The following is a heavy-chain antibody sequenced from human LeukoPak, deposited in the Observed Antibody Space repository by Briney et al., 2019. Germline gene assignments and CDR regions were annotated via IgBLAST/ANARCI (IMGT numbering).Heavy chain of an antibody. CDR1: GGTFISYA. CDR2: IISSFGTA. Sequence: GASVKVSCKASGGTFISYAISWVRQAPGQGLEWMGGIISSFGTANYAQKFQGRVTITADASTTTAYMELSSLRSEDTAVYYCARDRGAGTTDGISDYWGQGTLVTVSS. J-gene: IGHJ4*02. V-gene: IGHV1-69*01. D-gene: IGHD1-1*01. CDR3: ARDRGAGTTDGISDY.